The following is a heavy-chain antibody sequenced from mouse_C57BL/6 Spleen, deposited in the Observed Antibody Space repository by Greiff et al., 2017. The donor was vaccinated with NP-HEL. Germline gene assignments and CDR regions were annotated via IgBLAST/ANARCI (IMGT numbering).Heavy chain of an antibody. J-gene: IGHJ3*01. V-gene: IGHV14-2*01. Sequence: VQLKQSGAELVKPGASVKLSCTASGFNIKDYYMHWVKQRTEQGLEWIGRIDPEDGETTYAPKFQGKATITADTSSNTAYLQRSSLTADDTAVYYCVYGSSYVEFAYWGQGTLVTVSA. CDR1: GFNIKDYY. D-gene: IGHD1-1*01. CDR2: IDPEDGET. CDR3: VYGSSYVEFAY.